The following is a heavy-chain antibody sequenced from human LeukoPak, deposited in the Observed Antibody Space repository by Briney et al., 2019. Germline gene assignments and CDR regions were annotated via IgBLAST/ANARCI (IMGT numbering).Heavy chain of an antibody. Sequence: ASVKVSCKASGYTFTSYDINWVRQATGQGLEWMGWMNPNSGNTGYAQKFQGRVTMTRNTSISTAYMELSSLRSEDTAVYYRNVLLWFGEPSEFDYWGQGTLVTVSS. D-gene: IGHD3-10*01. V-gene: IGHV1-8*01. CDR2: MNPNSGNT. CDR3: NVLLWFGEPSEFDY. J-gene: IGHJ4*02. CDR1: GYTFTSYD.